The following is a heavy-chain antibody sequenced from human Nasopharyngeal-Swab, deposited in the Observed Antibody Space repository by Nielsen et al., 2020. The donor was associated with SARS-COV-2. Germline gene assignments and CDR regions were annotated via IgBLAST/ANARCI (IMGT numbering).Heavy chain of an antibody. V-gene: IGHV3-74*01. J-gene: IGHJ4*02. CDR1: GFSFSTFW. D-gene: IGHD4-23*01. CDR2: INTDGRRT. Sequence: GGSLRLSCAASGFSFSTFWMHWVRQVPGEGLVWVSRINTDGRRTNSAESVKGRFTISRYNVKNMLYLQMNNLRPEDTAVYYCARDLGGFGGYWGQGTLATVSS. CDR3: ARDLGGFGGY.